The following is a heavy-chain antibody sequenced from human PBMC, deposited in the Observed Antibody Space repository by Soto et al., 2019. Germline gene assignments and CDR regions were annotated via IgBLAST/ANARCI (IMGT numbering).Heavy chain of an antibody. CDR3: ARVPPWGDSAGDYYIQHYDS. J-gene: IGHJ4*02. CDR1: GFTFTSYA. D-gene: IGHD3-10*01. CDR2: INGGSGNT. V-gene: IGHV1-3*01. Sequence: ASVKVSCKSSGFTFTSYAIHWLRQAPGQRPQWMGWINGGSGNTKHSQDFQGRVTFTRDTFATTAYLELSSLRSEDTAVYYCARVPPWGDSAGDYYIQHYDSWGQGTPVTVS.